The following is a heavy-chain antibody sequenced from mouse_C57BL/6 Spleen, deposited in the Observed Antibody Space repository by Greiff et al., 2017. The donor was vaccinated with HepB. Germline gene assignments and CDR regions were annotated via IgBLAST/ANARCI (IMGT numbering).Heavy chain of an antibody. J-gene: IGHJ3*01. D-gene: IGHD1-1*01. V-gene: IGHV1-69*01. CDR3: ASHYGSSPAWFAY. CDR2: IDPSDSYT. CDR1: GYTFTSYW. Sequence: QVQLKQSGAELVMPGASVKLSCKASGYTFTSYWMHWVKQRPGQGLEWIGEIDPSDSYTNYNQKFKGKSTLTVDKSSSTAYMQLSSLTSEDSAVYYCASHYGSSPAWFAYWGQGTLVTVSA.